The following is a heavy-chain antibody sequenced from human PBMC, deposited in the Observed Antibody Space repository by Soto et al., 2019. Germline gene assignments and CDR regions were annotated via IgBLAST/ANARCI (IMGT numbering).Heavy chain of an antibody. CDR1: GFTFSNYA. J-gene: IGHJ4*02. CDR3: ARGPIGDAAMVTNYFDY. Sequence: GSLRLSCAASGFTFSNYAIHWVLQAPGKGLEWVAVLSYDANNIHYADSVKGRFTISRDNSKNTLFLQMNSLRPEDTAVYYCARGPIGDAAMVTNYFDYWGQGTLVTVYS. V-gene: IGHV3-30-3*01. CDR2: LSYDANNI. D-gene: IGHD5-18*01.